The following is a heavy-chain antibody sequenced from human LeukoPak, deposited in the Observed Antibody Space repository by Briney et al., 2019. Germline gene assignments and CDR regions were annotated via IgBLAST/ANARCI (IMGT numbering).Heavy chain of an antibody. V-gene: IGHV3-23*01. CDR3: AKEGCIVGATCAFDI. J-gene: IGHJ3*02. Sequence: GGSLRLSCAASGFTFGSYAMSWVRQAPGKGLEWVSAISGSGGSTYYADSVKGRFTISRGNSKNTLYLQMNSLRAEDTAVYYCAKEGCIVGATCAFDIWGQGTMVTVSS. D-gene: IGHD1-26*01. CDR2: ISGSGGST. CDR1: GFTFGSYA.